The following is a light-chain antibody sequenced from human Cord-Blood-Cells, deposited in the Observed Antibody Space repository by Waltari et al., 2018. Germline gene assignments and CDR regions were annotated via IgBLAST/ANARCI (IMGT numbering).Light chain of an antibody. J-gene: IGLJ3*02. Sequence: QSALTQPPSASGSPGQSFTISCTGTSSDVGGYTYVSWYQQHPGKAPKLMIYEVSKRPSGVPDRFSGSKSGNTSSLTVSGLQAEDEADYYCSSYAGSNNWVFGGGTKLTVL. V-gene: IGLV2-8*01. CDR1: SSDVGGYTY. CDR2: EVS. CDR3: SSYAGSNNWV.